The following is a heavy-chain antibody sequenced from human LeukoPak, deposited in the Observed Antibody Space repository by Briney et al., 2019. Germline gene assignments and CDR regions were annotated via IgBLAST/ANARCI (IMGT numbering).Heavy chain of an antibody. D-gene: IGHD1-26*01. V-gene: IGHV3-21*01. CDR1: GFTFSSYS. CDR3: ARGPPFLLVGATGNDAFDI. J-gene: IGHJ3*02. Sequence: GGSLRLSCAASGFTFSSYSMNWVRQAPGKGLEWVSSISSSSSYIYYADSVKGRFTISRDSAKNSLYLQMNSLRAEDTAVYYCARGPPFLLVGATGNDAFDIWDQGTMVTVSS. CDR2: ISSSSSYI.